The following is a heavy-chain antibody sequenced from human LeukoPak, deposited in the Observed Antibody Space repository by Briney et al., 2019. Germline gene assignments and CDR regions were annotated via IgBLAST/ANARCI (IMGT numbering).Heavy chain of an antibody. CDR3: ASRKLGNDY. Sequence: SETLSLTCTVSGGSISNNFWTWIRQSPGKGLEWIGYIYHTGSTSYSPSLKSRVTISADTSQNQFSLKLSSVTAADTAVYYCASRKLGNDYWGQGTLVTVSS. D-gene: IGHD7-27*01. CDR2: IYHTGST. CDR1: GGSISNNF. V-gene: IGHV4-59*01. J-gene: IGHJ4*02.